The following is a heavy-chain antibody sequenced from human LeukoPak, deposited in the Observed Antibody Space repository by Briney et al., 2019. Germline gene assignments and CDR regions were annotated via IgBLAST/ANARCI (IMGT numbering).Heavy chain of an antibody. J-gene: IGHJ4*02. D-gene: IGHD1/OR15-1a*01. V-gene: IGHV4-39*01. CDR2: IYYSGST. Sequence: PSETLSLTCTVTGGSISSSSSYWGWIRQPPGKGLEWIGSIYYSGSTYYNPSLKSRVTMSVDTSKNQFSLKLSSVTAADTAVYYCARHRTQYYFDYWGQGTLVTVSS. CDR3: ARHRTQYYFDY. CDR1: GGSISSSSSY.